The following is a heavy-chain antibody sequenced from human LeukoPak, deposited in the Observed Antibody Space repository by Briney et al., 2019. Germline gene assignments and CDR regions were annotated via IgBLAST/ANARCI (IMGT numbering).Heavy chain of an antibody. Sequence: PSETLSLTCAVYGESFSGYYWTWIRQPPGKGLEWIGEIHYSGSATYNPSLKSRVTISVDTPKNQFSLKMNSVTAADTAVYYCARGQWFRAFWSRGTPVTVSS. CDR1: GESFSGYY. CDR2: IHYSGSA. V-gene: IGHV4-34*01. CDR3: ARGQWFRAF. D-gene: IGHD3-10*01. J-gene: IGHJ4*02.